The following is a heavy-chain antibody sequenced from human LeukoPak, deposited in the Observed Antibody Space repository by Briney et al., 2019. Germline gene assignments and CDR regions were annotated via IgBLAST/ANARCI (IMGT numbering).Heavy chain of an antibody. CDR1: GFAVSYNY. CDR3: AGVGDGPFDM. Sequence: GGSLRLSCAASGFAVSYNYMSWVRQAPGKGLEWVSVIYSGGRTYYADSVKGRFTISRDISENTLNLQMNSLRAEDTAVYYCAGVGDGPFDMWGQGTMVIVSS. D-gene: IGHD3-16*01. CDR2: IYSGGRT. V-gene: IGHV3-53*01. J-gene: IGHJ3*02.